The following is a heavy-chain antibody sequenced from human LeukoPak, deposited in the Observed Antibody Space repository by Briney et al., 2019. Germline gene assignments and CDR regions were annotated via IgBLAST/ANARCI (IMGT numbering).Heavy chain of an antibody. D-gene: IGHD4-23*01. J-gene: IGHJ6*02. CDR3: ARDLRGEYGGTYYYYYGMDV. V-gene: IGHV1-69*13. CDR2: IIPIFGTA. CDR1: GGTFSSYA. Sequence: SVKVSCKASGGTFSSYAISWVRQAPGQGLEWMGGIIPIFGTANYAQKFQGRVTITADESTSTAYMELSSLRSEDTAVYYCARDLRGEYGGTYYYYYGMDVWGQGTTVTVSS.